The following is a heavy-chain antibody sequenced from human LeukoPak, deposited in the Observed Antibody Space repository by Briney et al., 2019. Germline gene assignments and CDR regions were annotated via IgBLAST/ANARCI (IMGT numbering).Heavy chain of an antibody. CDR3: AKDRPPGSSGFDC. D-gene: IGHD3-10*01. CDR1: GLTFNNYA. CDR2: ITGSGDNA. V-gene: IGHV3-23*01. Sequence: GGSLRLSCAASGLTFNNYAMTWVRQAPGKGLEWISAITGSGDNAYYADSVKGRLTISRDNSKNTLYLQMSSLRAEDTAVYYCAKDRPPGSSGFDCWGQGTLVTVSS. J-gene: IGHJ4*02.